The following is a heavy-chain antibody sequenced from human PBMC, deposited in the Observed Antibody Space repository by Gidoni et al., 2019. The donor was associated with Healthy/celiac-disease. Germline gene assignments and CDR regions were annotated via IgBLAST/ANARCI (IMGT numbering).Heavy chain of an antibody. Sequence: QVQLQQWGAGLLKPSETLSLTCAVYGGSFSGYYWSWIRQPPGKGLERIGEINHSGSTNYNPSLKSRVTISVDTSKNQFSLKLSSVTAADTAVYYCARAAHGWFDPWGQGTLVTVSS. CDR3: ARAAHGWFDP. J-gene: IGHJ5*02. CDR1: GGSFSGYY. CDR2: INHSGST. V-gene: IGHV4-34*01.